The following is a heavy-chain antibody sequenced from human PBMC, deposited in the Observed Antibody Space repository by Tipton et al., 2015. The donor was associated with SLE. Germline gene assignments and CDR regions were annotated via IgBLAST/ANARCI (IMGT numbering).Heavy chain of an antibody. V-gene: IGHV4-38-2*01. J-gene: IGHJ4*01. Sequence: TLSLTCAVSGHSVSRDYYWGWIRQPPGKGLEWIGSIYYTGTTYYNPSLKSRVTISIDTSKNQLSLKLTSVTAADTAVYYCARGSVVADDYWGQGTLVTVSS. CDR1: GHSVSRDYY. CDR2: IYYTGTT. D-gene: IGHD2-15*01. CDR3: ARGSVVADDY.